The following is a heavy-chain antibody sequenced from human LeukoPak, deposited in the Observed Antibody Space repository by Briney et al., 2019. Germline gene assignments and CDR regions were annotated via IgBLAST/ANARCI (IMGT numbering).Heavy chain of an antibody. CDR3: ARDSGTWFYLQD. Sequence: GGSLRLPCAASGFSFGSYGMHWVRQAPGKGLEWVAFIRYGGSHQFYADSVRGRFTISRDNPKNTLYLQMNSLRGEDTAVNFCARDSGTWFYLQDWGQGTLVTVSS. J-gene: IGHJ1*01. CDR1: GFSFGSYG. D-gene: IGHD2/OR15-2a*01. V-gene: IGHV3-30*02. CDR2: IRYGGSHQ.